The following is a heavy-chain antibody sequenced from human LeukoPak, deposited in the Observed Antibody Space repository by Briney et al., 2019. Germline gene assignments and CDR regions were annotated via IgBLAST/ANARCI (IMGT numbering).Heavy chain of an antibody. V-gene: IGHV1-8*01. CDR3: ATESSGGHGMDV. D-gene: IGHD1-26*01. CDR1: GYTFTSYD. Sequence: ASVKVSCKASGYTFTSYDINWVRQATGQGLEWMGWMNPNSGNTGYAQKFQGRVTMTRNTSISTAYMELSSLRSEDTAVYYCATESSGGHGMDVWGQGTTVTVSS. J-gene: IGHJ6*02. CDR2: MNPNSGNT.